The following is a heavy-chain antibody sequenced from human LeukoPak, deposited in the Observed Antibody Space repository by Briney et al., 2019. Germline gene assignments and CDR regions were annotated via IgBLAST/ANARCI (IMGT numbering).Heavy chain of an antibody. CDR1: GFTVSSNY. J-gene: IGHJ4*02. V-gene: IGHV3-66*01. D-gene: IGHD3-22*01. Sequence: PGGSLRLSCAASGFTVSSNYMSWVRQAPGKGLEWVAVIYSGGSTYYADSVKGRFTISRDNSKNTLYFEMNSLRAEDTAVYYCARGSGYYPLFAYWGQGTLVTVSS. CDR2: IYSGGST. CDR3: ARGSGYYPLFAY.